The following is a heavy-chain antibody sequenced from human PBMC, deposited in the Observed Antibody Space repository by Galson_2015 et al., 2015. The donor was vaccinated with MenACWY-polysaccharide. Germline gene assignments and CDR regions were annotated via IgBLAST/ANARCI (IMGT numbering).Heavy chain of an antibody. CDR3: ARAITMMGGDAFDI. J-gene: IGHJ3*02. CDR2: IGTNTGSP. V-gene: IGHV7-4-1*02. CDR1: GYTFSSHS. Sequence: SVKVSCKASGYTFSSHSINWMRQAPGQGLEWMGWIGTNTGSPTYAQGFTGHFVFSVDTSVSTAYLQISSLKAEDTAVYYCARAITMMGGDAFDIWGHGTMVTVS. D-gene: IGHD3-22*01.